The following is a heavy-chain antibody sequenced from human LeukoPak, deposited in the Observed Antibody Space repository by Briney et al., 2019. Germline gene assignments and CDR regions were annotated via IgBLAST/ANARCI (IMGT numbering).Heavy chain of an antibody. D-gene: IGHD3-16*01. CDR1: GFTFSGYW. CDR3: AKGTYGLPPRIDY. Sequence: GGSLRLSCAASGFTFSGYWMHWVRQAPGKGLVWVSRINTDGSSTSYADSVKGRFTISRDNAKNTLYLQMNSLRAEDTAVYYCAKGTYGLPPRIDYWGQGTLVTVSS. V-gene: IGHV3-74*01. J-gene: IGHJ4*02. CDR2: INTDGSST.